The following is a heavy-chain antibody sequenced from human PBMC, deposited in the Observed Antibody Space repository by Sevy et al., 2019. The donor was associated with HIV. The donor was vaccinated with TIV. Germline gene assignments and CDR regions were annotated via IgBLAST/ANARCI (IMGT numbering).Heavy chain of an antibody. CDR3: ARDLAGPDGYSYGYYFDY. J-gene: IGHJ4*02. CDR1: GFTFSNYS. CDR2: ISSGSNYI. D-gene: IGHD5-18*01. V-gene: IGHV3-21*01. Sequence: GGFLRLSCAVSGFTFSNYSMNWVRQAPGKGLEWVSSISSGSNYIYYTDSVKGRFTISRDNAKNSLYLQMNSLRAEDTAVYYCARDLAGPDGYSYGYYFDYWGQGTLVTVSS.